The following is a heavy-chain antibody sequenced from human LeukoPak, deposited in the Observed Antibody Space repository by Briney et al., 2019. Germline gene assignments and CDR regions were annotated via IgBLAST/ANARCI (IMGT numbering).Heavy chain of an antibody. V-gene: IGHV3-23*01. J-gene: IGHJ4*02. CDR2: ISFSGGTT. Sequence: GGSLRLSCAASGFTFSSYAMSWVRQAPGKGLEWVSGISFSGGTTYYADSVKGRFTISRDNAKNSLYLQMSSLRAEDTAVYYCARRLDCWGQGTLVTVSS. CDR3: ARRLDC. CDR1: GFTFSSYA. D-gene: IGHD1-1*01.